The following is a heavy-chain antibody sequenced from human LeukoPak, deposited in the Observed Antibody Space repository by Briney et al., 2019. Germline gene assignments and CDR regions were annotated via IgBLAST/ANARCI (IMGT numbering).Heavy chain of an antibody. CDR1: GFTFSDYY. Sequence: GGSLRLSCAASGFTFSDYYMSWIRQAPGKGLEWLSYIYGIDSTISYAASVKGRFTISRDNAKDSLYLQMNSLRAEDTAVYYCARDAYYYDSSSYYRNAFDIWGQGTVVTVSS. J-gene: IGHJ3*02. V-gene: IGHV3-11*01. CDR3: ARDAYYYDSSSYYRNAFDI. CDR2: IYGIDSTI. D-gene: IGHD3-22*01.